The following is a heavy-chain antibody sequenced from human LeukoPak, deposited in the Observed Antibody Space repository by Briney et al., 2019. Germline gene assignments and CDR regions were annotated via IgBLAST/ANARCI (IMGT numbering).Heavy chain of an antibody. V-gene: IGHV3-11*06. CDR2: ISSCSSDT. D-gene: IGHD2-2*01. Sequence: PGGSLRLSCAASGFTFSDYYMSWIRQAPGKGLEWVSYISSCSSDTNYADSVKGRVTISRDNAKNSLYLQMNSLRAEDTAVYYCARYGYCSSSSFHSDYGMDVWGKGTTVTVSS. CDR1: GFTFSDYY. J-gene: IGHJ6*04. CDR3: ARYGYCSSSSFHSDYGMDV.